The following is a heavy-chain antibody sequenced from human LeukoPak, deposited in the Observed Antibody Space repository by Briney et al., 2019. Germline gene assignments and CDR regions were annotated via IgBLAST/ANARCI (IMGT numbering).Heavy chain of an antibody. V-gene: IGHV3-15*01. CDR2: IKSKTDGGTT. Sequence: GGSLRLSCAASGFTFSNAWMGWVRQAPGKGLEWVGRIKSKTDGGTTDYAAPVKGRFTISRDDSKNTLYLQMNSLKTEDTGVYYCTTEVWVRGVIYGYWGQGTLVTVSS. J-gene: IGHJ4*02. D-gene: IGHD3-10*01. CDR3: TTEVWVRGVIYGY. CDR1: GFTFSNAW.